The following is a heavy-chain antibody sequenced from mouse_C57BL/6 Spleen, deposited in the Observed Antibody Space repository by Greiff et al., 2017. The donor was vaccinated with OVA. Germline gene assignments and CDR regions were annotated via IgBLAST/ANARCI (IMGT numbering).Heavy chain of an antibody. CDR1: GFTFSSYG. CDR3: ARHWAY. Sequence: EVQRVESGGDLVKPGGSLKLSCAASGFTFSSYGMSWVRQTPDKRLEWVATISSGGSYTYYPDSVKGRFTISRDNAKNTLYLQMSSLKSEDTAMYYCARHWAYWGQGTLVTVSA. V-gene: IGHV5-6*01. CDR2: ISSGGSYT. J-gene: IGHJ3*01.